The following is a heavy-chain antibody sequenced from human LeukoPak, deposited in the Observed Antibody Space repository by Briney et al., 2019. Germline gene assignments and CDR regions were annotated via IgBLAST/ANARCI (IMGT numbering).Heavy chain of an antibody. CDR1: GGSISSGGYY. CDR2: IYYSGST. V-gene: IGHV4-31*03. CDR3: ARDRRHIVVA. Sequence: SETLSLTCTVSGGSISSGGYYWSWIRQHPGKGLEWIGYIYYSGSTYYNPSLKSRVTISVDTSENQFSLKLSSVTAADTAVYYCARDRRHIVVAWGQGTLVTVSS. J-gene: IGHJ5*02. D-gene: IGHD2-21*01.